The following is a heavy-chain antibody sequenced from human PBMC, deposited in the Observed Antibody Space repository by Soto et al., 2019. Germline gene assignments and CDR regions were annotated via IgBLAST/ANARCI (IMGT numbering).Heavy chain of an antibody. CDR1: GYTFTSYC. J-gene: IGHJ4*02. D-gene: IGHD3-3*01. V-gene: IGHV1-18*01. CDR2: ISAYNGNT. Sequence: ASVKVSCKASGYTFTSYCISWVRQAPGQGLEWMGWISAYNGNTNYAQKLQGRVTMTTDTSTSTAYMELRSLRSDDTAVYYCARESVTIFGVVKYYFDYWGQGTLVTVSS. CDR3: ARESVTIFGVVKYYFDY.